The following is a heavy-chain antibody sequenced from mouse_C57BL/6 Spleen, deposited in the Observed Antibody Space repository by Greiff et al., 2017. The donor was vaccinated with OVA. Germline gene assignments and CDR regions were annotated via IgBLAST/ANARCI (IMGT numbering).Heavy chain of an antibody. CDR2: IWSGGST. D-gene: IGHD2-4*01. J-gene: IGHJ4*01. V-gene: IGHV2-2*01. CDR1: GFSLTSYG. Sequence: QVQLKQSGPGLVQPSQSLSITCTVSGFSLTSYGVHWVRQSPGKGLEWLGVIWSGGSTDYNAAFISRLSISKDNSKSQVFLKMNSLQAVDTAIYYCANYDYDVGAMDYWGQGTSVTVSS. CDR3: ANYDYDVGAMDY.